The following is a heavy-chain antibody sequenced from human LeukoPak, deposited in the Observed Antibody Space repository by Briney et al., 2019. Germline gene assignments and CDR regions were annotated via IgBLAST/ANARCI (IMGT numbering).Heavy chain of an antibody. V-gene: IGHV3-23*01. Sequence: GGSLRLSCAGSGFNFSSFVMTWVRQAPGKGLEWVSSISASGRGTYYADSVKGRFTISRDNSKNTLYLQMNSLRAEDTAVYYCAKVSRGYSYAEYYFDYWGQGTLVTVSS. D-gene: IGHD5-18*01. CDR3: AKVSRGYSYAEYYFDY. CDR1: GFNFSSFV. CDR2: ISASGRGT. J-gene: IGHJ4*02.